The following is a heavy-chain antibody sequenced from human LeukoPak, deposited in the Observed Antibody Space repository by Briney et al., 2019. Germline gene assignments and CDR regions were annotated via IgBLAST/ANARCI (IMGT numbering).Heavy chain of an antibody. Sequence: ASVKVSCKASGYTFTSYGISWVRQAPGQGLEWMGWISAYNGNTNYAQKLQGRVTMTTDTSTSTAYMELRSLRSDDTAVYYCARSSGQSSILRYFDWFIGDYWGQGTLVTVSS. CDR3: ARSSGQSSILRYFDWFIGDY. CDR1: GYTFTSYG. CDR2: ISAYNGNT. J-gene: IGHJ4*02. D-gene: IGHD3-9*01. V-gene: IGHV1-18*01.